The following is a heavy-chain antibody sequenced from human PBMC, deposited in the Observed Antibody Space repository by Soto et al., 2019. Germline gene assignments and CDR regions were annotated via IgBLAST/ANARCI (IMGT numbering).Heavy chain of an antibody. CDR2: IYYSGST. CDR1: GGSISSYY. J-gene: IGHJ5*02. Sequence: SETLSLTCTVSGGSISSYYWSWIRQPPGKGLEWIGYIYYSGSTNYNPSLKSRVTISVDTSKNQFSLKLSSVTAADTAVYYCARILYSSSSWDNWFDPWGQGTLVTVSS. CDR3: ARILYSSSSWDNWFDP. V-gene: IGHV4-59*01. D-gene: IGHD6-6*01.